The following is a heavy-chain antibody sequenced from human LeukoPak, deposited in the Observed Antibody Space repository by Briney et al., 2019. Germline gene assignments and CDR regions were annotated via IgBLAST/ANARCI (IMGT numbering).Heavy chain of an antibody. CDR2: MNPNSGNT. V-gene: IGHV1-8*01. CDR1: GYTFTSYD. J-gene: IGHJ5*02. Sequence: GASVKVSCKASGYTFTSYDINWVRQATGQGLKWMGWMNPNSGNTGYAQKFQGRVTMTRNTSISTAYMELSSLRSEDTAVYYCARSYYDFWSGYSNWFDPWGQGTLVTVSS. CDR3: ARSYYDFWSGYSNWFDP. D-gene: IGHD3-3*01.